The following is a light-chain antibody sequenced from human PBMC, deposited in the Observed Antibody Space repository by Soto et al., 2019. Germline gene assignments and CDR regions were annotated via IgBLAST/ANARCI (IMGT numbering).Light chain of an antibody. J-gene: IGKJ3*01. V-gene: IGKV3-20*01. Sequence: EIVMTQSPGTLSVSPGERATLSCRASQSVSSNLAWYQQKPGQAPRLLISDASTRATGIPARFSGSGSGTDFTLTISRLEPEDFAVYYCQQYGSSPFTFGPGTKVDIK. CDR2: DAS. CDR3: QQYGSSPFT. CDR1: QSVSSN.